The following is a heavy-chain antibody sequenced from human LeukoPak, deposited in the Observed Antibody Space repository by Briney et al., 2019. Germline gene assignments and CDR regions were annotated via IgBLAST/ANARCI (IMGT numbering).Heavy chain of an antibody. CDR1: GFTFTSYA. J-gene: IGHJ6*03. CDR3: ARVGYSGYDYYYMDV. D-gene: IGHD5-12*01. Sequence: GGSLRLSCAASGFTFTSYAMSWVRQAPGKGLEWVSSISSSSSYIYYADSVKGRFTISRDNAKNSLYLQMNSLRAEDTAVYYCARVGYSGYDYYYMDVWGKGTTVTVSS. V-gene: IGHV3-21*01. CDR2: ISSSSSYI.